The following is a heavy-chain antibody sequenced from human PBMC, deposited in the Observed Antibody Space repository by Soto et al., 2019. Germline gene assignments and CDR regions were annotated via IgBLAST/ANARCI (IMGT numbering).Heavy chain of an antibody. J-gene: IGHJ6*02. D-gene: IGHD6-19*01. CDR3: VKDGSSGWPYFYDMDV. CDR2: ISYDGSNK. V-gene: IGHV3-30*18. Sequence: GGSLRLSCAASGFTFSSYGMHWVRQAPGKGPEWVAVISYDGSNKYYADSVKGRFTISRDNSKNTLYLQMSSLRAEDTAVYYCVKDGSSGWPYFYDMDVWGQGTTVTVSS. CDR1: GFTFSSYG.